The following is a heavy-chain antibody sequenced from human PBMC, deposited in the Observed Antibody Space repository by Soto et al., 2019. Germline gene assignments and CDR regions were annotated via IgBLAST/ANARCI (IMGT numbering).Heavy chain of an antibody. CDR1: GFSLSTSGVG. CDR2: IYWDDDK. D-gene: IGHD6-25*01. J-gene: IGHJ4*02. Sequence: QITLKESGPTLVKPTQTLTLTCTFSGFSLSTSGVGVGWIRQPPGKALEWLALIYWDDDKRYSPSLKSRLTITTDTAKNQVVLTLPNMAPVDTATYYCAHSLFPSGGSRGAFDCWGPGTLVTVSS. V-gene: IGHV2-5*02. CDR3: AHSLFPSGGSRGAFDC.